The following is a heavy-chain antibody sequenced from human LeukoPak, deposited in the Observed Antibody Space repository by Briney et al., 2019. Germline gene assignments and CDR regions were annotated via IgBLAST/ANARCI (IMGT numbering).Heavy chain of an antibody. J-gene: IGHJ3*02. CDR3: ARCEEIGDAFDI. V-gene: IGHV3-53*01. CDR2: IYSGGST. D-gene: IGHD5-24*01. Sequence: GGSLRLSCTVSGFTVSSDSMSWVRQAPGKGLEWVSFIYSGGSTHYSDSVKGRFTISRDNSKNTLYLQMNSLRAEDTAVYYCARCEEIGDAFDIWGQGTMVTVSS. CDR1: GFTVSSDS.